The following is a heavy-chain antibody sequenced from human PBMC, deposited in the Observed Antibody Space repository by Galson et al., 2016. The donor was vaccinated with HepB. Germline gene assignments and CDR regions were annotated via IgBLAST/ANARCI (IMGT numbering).Heavy chain of an antibody. D-gene: IGHD3/OR15-3a*01. CDR3: ARPRRWTYYYYGMDV. J-gene: IGHJ6*02. CDR1: GFTFSDYG. Sequence: SLRLSCAASGFTFSDYGMHWVRQAPGKGLEWVAVISDDEVSKHYADSVKGRFTISRDNSKNMLYWQLNSLRIEDKAVYFCARPRRWTYYYYGMDVWGQGTTVTVSS. CDR2: ISDDEVSK. V-gene: IGHV3-30*03.